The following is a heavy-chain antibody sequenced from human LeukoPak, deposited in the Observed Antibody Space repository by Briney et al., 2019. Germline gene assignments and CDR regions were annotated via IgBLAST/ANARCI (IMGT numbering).Heavy chain of an antibody. D-gene: IGHD3-3*01. Sequence: GGSLRLSCAASGFTFSSYAMSWVRQAPGKGLEWVSAISGSGGSTYYADSVKGRFTISRDNSKNTLYLQMNSLRAEDTAVYYCAKDHDFWSGYYLFDYWGQGTLVTVSS. V-gene: IGHV3-23*01. CDR3: AKDHDFWSGYYLFDY. CDR1: GFTFSSYA. J-gene: IGHJ4*02. CDR2: ISGSGGST.